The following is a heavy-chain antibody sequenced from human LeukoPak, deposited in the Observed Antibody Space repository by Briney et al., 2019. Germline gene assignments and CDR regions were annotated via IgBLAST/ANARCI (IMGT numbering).Heavy chain of an antibody. CDR3: ARQSISSRRAFDI. D-gene: IGHD6-6*01. CDR2: SCYSGST. CDR1: GGSISNYY. J-gene: IGHJ3*02. V-gene: IGHV4-59*08. Sequence: SETLSLTCSVSGGSISNYYWSWIRQPPGKGLEYIGYSCYSGSTDYNPSLKSRVTISVDTSKNQFSLMLTSVTAADSAVYYCARQSISSRRAFDIWGQGTMVTVSS.